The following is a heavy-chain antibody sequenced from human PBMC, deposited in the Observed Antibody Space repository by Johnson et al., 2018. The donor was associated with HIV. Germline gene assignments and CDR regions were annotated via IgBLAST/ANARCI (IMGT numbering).Heavy chain of an antibody. CDR2: LGGSGGTT. J-gene: IGHJ3*02. CDR1: GFTFNNYA. CDR3: ATHLDDYGDTLSDDAFDI. D-gene: IGHD4-17*01. V-gene: IGHV3-23*04. Sequence: QLVESGGGLVQPGGSLGLSCTASGFTFNNYAMTWIRQAPGKGLEWVSVLGGSGGTTYYADSVKGRVTSARDNSRNTLYRQINSLRAEDTAVYYCATHLDDYGDTLSDDAFDIWGQGTMVTVSS.